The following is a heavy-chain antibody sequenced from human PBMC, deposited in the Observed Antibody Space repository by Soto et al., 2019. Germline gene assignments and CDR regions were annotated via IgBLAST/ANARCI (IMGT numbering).Heavy chain of an antibody. CDR3: AKRGPESTTIFGVVITYYYGMDV. CDR2: ISGSGGST. D-gene: IGHD3-3*01. V-gene: IGHV3-23*01. J-gene: IGHJ6*02. Sequence: GGSLRLSCAASGFTFSSYAMSWVRQAPGKGLEWVSAISGSGGSTYYADSVKGRFTISRDNSKNTLYLQMNSLRDEDTAVYYCAKRGPESTTIFGVVITYYYGMDVWGQGTTVTVSS. CDR1: GFTFSSYA.